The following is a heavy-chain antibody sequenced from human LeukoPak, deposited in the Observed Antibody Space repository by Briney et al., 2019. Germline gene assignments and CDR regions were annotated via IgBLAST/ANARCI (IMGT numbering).Heavy chain of an antibody. V-gene: IGHV4-4*08. J-gene: IGHJ2*01. CDR3: ARDRREDYDSSGFGGYWYFDL. CDR1: GGSFSGYY. D-gene: IGHD3-22*01. Sequence: SETLSLTCAVYGGSFSGYYWSWIRQPPGMGLEWIGRIYTSGSTNYNPSLKSRVTISVDTSKNQFSLKLSSVTAADTAVYYCARDRREDYDSSGFGGYWYFDLWGRGTLVTVSS. CDR2: IYTSGST.